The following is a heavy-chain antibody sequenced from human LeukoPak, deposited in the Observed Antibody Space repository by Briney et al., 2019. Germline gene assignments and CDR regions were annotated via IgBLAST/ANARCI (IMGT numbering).Heavy chain of an antibody. CDR3: ARWGYDSYYYGMDV. J-gene: IGHJ6*02. CDR2: INHSGST. D-gene: IGHD5-12*01. CDR1: GGSFSGYY. Sequence: PSETLSLTCAVYGGSFSGYYWSWIRQPPGKGLEWIGEINHSGSTNYNPSLKSRVTISVDTSKNQFSLKLSSVTAADTAVYYCARWGYDSYYYGMDVWGQGTTVTVSS. V-gene: IGHV4-34*01.